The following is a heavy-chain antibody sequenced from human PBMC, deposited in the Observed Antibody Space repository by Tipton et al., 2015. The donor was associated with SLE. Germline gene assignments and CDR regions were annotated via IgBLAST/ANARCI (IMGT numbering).Heavy chain of an antibody. J-gene: IGHJ3*02. CDR3: ARDQDVDTAMVDAFDI. CDR1: GFTVSDNY. CDR2: IYSGGST. D-gene: IGHD5-18*01. V-gene: IGHV3-66*01. Sequence: SLRLSCAASGFTVSDNYMSWVRQAPGKGLEWVSVIYSGGSTYYADSVKGRFTISRDNSKNTLYLQMNSLRAENTAVYYCARDQDVDTAMVDAFDIWGQGTMVTVSS.